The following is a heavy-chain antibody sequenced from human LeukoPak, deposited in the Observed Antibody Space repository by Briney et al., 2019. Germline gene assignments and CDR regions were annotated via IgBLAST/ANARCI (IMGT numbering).Heavy chain of an antibody. Sequence: PSETLSLTCAVYGGSFSGYYWSWIRQPPGKGLEWIGEISHSGSTNYNPSLKSRVTISVDTSKNQFSLKLSSVTATDTAVYYCARGGPYCSGGGCYSRTSNWFDPWGQGTLVTVSS. CDR2: ISHSGST. CDR3: ARGGPYCSGGGCYSRTSNWFDP. D-gene: IGHD2-15*01. V-gene: IGHV4-34*01. CDR1: GGSFSGYY. J-gene: IGHJ5*02.